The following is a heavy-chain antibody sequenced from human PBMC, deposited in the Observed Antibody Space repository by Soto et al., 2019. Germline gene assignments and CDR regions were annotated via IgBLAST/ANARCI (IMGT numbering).Heavy chain of an antibody. CDR3: ARDLPYYDILTGYYRNYYYYGMDV. CDR1: GGTFSSYA. Sequence: ASVKVSCKASGGTFSSYAISWVRQAPGQGLEWMGGIIPIFGTANYAQKFQGRVTITADESTSTAYMELSSLRSEDTAVYYCARDLPYYDILTGYYRNYYYYGMDVWGQGTTVTVSS. J-gene: IGHJ6*02. V-gene: IGHV1-69*13. D-gene: IGHD3-9*01. CDR2: IIPIFGTA.